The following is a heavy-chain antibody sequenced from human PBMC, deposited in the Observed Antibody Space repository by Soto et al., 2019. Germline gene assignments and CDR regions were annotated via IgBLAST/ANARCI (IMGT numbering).Heavy chain of an antibody. CDR2: INPNSGGT. CDR1: GYTFTGYY. J-gene: IGHJ6*02. D-gene: IGHD1-26*01. CDR3: ARVRLLDYGMDV. Sequence: ASVKVSCKASGYTFTGYYMHLVRQAPGQGLEWMGWINPNSGGTNYAQKFQGWVTMTRDTSISTAYMELSRLRSDDTAVYYCARVRLLDYGMDVWGQGTTVTVSS. V-gene: IGHV1-2*04.